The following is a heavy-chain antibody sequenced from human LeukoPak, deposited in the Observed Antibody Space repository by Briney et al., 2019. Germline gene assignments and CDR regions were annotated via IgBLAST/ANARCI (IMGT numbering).Heavy chain of an antibody. D-gene: IGHD4-23*01. CDR1: GFTFSNHW. J-gene: IGHJ4*01. Sequence: GGSLRLSCAASGFTFSNHWMHWVRQVPGKGLVWVSRIDGGASSTSYADAVKGRFSISRDNGKGTLYLQMSSLRVEDTAVYYCARGPGSTGGAYVGDYWGHGTLVTVSS. CDR3: ARGPGSTGGAYVGDY. V-gene: IGHV3-74*01. CDR2: IDGGASST.